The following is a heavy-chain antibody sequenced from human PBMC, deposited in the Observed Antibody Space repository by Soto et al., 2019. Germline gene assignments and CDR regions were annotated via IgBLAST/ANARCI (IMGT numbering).Heavy chain of an antibody. V-gene: IGHV1-46*03. CDR2: INPSGGST. CDR3: ARGYYDSSGYYNTPFDY. J-gene: IGHJ4*02. CDR1: GYTFTSYY. Sequence: GASVKVSCKASGYTFTSYYMHWVRQAPGQGLEWMGIINPSGGSTSYAQKFQGRVTMTRDTSTSTVYMELSSLRSEDTAVYYCARGYYDSSGYYNTPFDYWGQGTLVTVSS. D-gene: IGHD3-22*01.